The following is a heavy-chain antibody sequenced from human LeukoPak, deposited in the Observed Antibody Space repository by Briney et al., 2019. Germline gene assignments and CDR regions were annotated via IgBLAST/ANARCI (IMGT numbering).Heavy chain of an antibody. CDR1: GSSISYWY. CDR3: ARESMVRGVINYFDY. D-gene: IGHD3-10*01. J-gene: IGHJ4*02. V-gene: IGHV4-59*01. CDR2: IYHSGST. Sequence: SETLSLTCTVSGSSISYWYWSWIRQPPGKGLEWIGYIYHSGSTNYNPSLKSRVTISVDTSKNQFSLKLSSVTAADTAVYYCARESMVRGVINYFDYWGQGTLVTVSS.